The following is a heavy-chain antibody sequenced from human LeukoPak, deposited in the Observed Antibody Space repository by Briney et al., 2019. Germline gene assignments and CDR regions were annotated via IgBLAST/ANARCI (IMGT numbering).Heavy chain of an antibody. Sequence: PGGSLRLSCVASGFTFSSYEMNWVRQAPGRGLEWISYMSFSGSTIYYADSVKGRFTISRDNAKNSLYLQMNSLRGEDTAVYYCARGSTTGGIAARPLDYWGQGTLVTVSS. CDR1: GFTFSSYE. CDR2: MSFSGSTI. J-gene: IGHJ4*02. CDR3: ARGSTTGGIAARPLDY. D-gene: IGHD6-6*01. V-gene: IGHV3-48*03.